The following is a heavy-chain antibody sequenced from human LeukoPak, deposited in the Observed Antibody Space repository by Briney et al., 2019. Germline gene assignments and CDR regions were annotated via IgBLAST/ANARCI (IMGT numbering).Heavy chain of an antibody. CDR3: AREAIVVGPAAIERWFDP. CDR2: IYYSGST. D-gene: IGHD2-2*02. V-gene: IGHV4-30-4*01. Sequence: PSQTLSLTCTVSGGSISSGDYYWSWLRQPPGKGLEWIRYIYYSGSTYYNPSLKSRITISVDTSKNQFSLKLSSVTAADTAVYYCAREAIVVGPAAIERWFDPWGQGTLVTVSS. J-gene: IGHJ5*02. CDR1: GGSISSGDYY.